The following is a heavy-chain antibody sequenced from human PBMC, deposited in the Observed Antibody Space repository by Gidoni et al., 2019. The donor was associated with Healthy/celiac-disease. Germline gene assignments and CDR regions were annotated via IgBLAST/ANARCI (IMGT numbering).Heavy chain of an antibody. CDR1: GFTFSSSA. J-gene: IGHJ6*02. CDR2: ISGSGGST. V-gene: IGHV3-23*04. Sequence: EVQLVESGGGLVQPGGSLRLSCAASGFTFSSSAMSWVRQAPGQGLEWVSAISGSGGSTYYADSVKGRFTISRDNSKNTLYLQMNSLRAEDTAVYYCCRCMPSQHYYYYYGMDVWGQGTTVTVSS. CDR3: CRCMPSQHYYYYYGMDV. D-gene: IGHD2-8*01.